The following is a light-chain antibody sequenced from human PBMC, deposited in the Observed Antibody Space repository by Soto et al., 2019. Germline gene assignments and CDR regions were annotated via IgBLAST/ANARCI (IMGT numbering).Light chain of an antibody. CDR3: QQYSDWPPLT. CDR1: QSISSS. Sequence: EIVMTQSPATLSVSPGERATLSCRASQSISSSLAWYQHKAGQAPRLLIHGASTRATGIPDRFSGSGSGTEFALTISSLQTEDCAVYYCQQYSDWPPLTFGGGTKVEFK. V-gene: IGKV3-15*01. CDR2: GAS. J-gene: IGKJ4*01.